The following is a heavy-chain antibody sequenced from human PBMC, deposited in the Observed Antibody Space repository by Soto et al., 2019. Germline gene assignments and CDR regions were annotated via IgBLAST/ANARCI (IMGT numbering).Heavy chain of an antibody. CDR3: ARSEGPTAYYESLTGPSRDWFDP. J-gene: IGHJ5*02. Sequence: GESLKISCKGSGYSFNSYWISWVRQMPGKGLEWMGRIDPSDSYTNYSPSFQGHVNISADKSISTAYLQWSSLQASDTAMYYCARSEGPTAYYESLTGPSRDWFDPWGQGTLVTVSS. CDR2: IDPSDSYT. V-gene: IGHV5-10-1*01. CDR1: GYSFNSYW. D-gene: IGHD3-9*01.